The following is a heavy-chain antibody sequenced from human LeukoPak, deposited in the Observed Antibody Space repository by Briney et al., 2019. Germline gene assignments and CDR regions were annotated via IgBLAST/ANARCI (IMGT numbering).Heavy chain of an antibody. CDR1: GGTFSSYA. Sequence: ASVKVSCKASGGTFSSYAISWVRQAPGQGLEWKGGIIPIFGTANYAQKFQGRVTITADESTSTAYMELSSLRSEDTAVYYCALERTSRQYYYYYYGMDVWGQGTTVTVSS. CDR2: IIPIFGTA. D-gene: IGHD1-1*01. V-gene: IGHV1-69*13. J-gene: IGHJ6*02. CDR3: ALERTSRQYYYYYYGMDV.